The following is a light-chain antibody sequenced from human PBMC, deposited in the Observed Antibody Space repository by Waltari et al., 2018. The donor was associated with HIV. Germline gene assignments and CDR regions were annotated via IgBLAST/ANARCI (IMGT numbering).Light chain of an antibody. CDR3: SSYATTNDFYVL. V-gene: IGLV2-8*01. CDR2: EVY. CDR1: NSAIGTFSY. J-gene: IGLJ2*01. Sequence: QSALTQPPSASGSPGQSVTLSCTGTNSAIGTFSYVAWYQQHPGKPPKLIISEVYKRPSGVPNRFSGSKSGNTASLTVSGLQAEDEADYYCSSYATTNDFYVLFGGGTKLTVL.